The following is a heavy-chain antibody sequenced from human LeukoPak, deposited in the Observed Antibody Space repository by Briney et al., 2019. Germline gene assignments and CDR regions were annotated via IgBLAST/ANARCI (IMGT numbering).Heavy chain of an antibody. D-gene: IGHD3-10*01. CDR3: AKGSHGSGSYYNPYYFDY. J-gene: IGHJ4*02. Sequence: GESLKISCAASGFTFSSYGMHWVRQAPGKGLEWVAFIRYDGSNKYYADSVKGRFTISRDNSKNTLYLQMNSLRAEDTAVYYCAKGSHGSGSYYNPYYFDYWGQGTLVTVSS. V-gene: IGHV3-30*02. CDR1: GFTFSSYG. CDR2: IRYDGSNK.